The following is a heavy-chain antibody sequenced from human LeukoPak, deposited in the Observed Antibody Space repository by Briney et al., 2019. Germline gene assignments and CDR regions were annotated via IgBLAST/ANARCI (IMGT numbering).Heavy chain of an antibody. J-gene: IGHJ4*02. V-gene: IGHV4-34*01. CDR3: ARGLRVPGP. D-gene: IGHD1-1*01. CDR2: INHSGST. CDR1: GGSFSGYY. Sequence: SETLSLTCAVYGGSFSGYYWSLIRQPPGKGLEWIGEINHSGSTNYNPSLKSRVTISVDTSKNQFSLKLSSVTAADTAVYYCARGLRVPGPWGQGTLVTVSS.